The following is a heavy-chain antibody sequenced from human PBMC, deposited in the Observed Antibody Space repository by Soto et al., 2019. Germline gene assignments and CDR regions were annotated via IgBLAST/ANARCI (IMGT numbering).Heavy chain of an antibody. V-gene: IGHV1-69*08. J-gene: IGHJ5*02. D-gene: IGHD4-4*01. Sequence: QVQLVQSGAEVKKPGSSVKVSCKASGGTFSTYTITWVRQAPGQGLEWMGRIIPIIGIINYAQQFQGRVTISADNFTGTAYMELTGLRSDDTAVYYCAGDPDSHYNDSHASSYPWGQGTLVTVSS. CDR1: GGTFSTYT. CDR2: IIPIIGII. CDR3: AGDPDSHYNDSHASSYP.